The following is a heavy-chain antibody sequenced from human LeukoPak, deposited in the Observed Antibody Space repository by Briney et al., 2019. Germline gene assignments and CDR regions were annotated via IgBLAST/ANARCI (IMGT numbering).Heavy chain of an antibody. V-gene: IGHV4-39*01. CDR3: ARSSLLWFGELLGTHDY. CDR1: GGSISSSSYY. Sequence: SETLSLTCTVSGGSISSSSYYWGWIRQPPGKGLEWIGCIYYSGSTYYNPSLKSRVTISVDTSKNQFSLKLSSVTAADTAVYYCARSSLLWFGELLGTHDYWGQGTLVTVSS. J-gene: IGHJ4*02. D-gene: IGHD3-10*01. CDR2: IYYSGST.